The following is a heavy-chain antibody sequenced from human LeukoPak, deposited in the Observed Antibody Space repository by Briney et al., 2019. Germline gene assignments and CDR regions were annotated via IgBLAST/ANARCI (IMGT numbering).Heavy chain of an antibody. D-gene: IGHD3-3*01. J-gene: IGHJ5*02. CDR2: INPNSGGT. V-gene: IGHV1-2*02. CDR3: ARGPHRITTSGAGFDP. Sequence: ASVKVSCTASGYTFTGYYMHWVRQAPGQGLEWMGWINPNSGGTNYAQKFQGRVTMTRDTSISTAYMELSRLRSDDTAVYYCARGPHRITTSGAGFDPWGQGTLVTVSS. CDR1: GYTFTGYY.